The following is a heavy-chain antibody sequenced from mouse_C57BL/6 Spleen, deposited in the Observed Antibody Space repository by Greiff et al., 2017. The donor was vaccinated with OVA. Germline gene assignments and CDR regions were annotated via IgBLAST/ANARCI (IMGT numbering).Heavy chain of an antibody. Sequence: EVKLQESGAELVRPGASVKLSCTASGFNIKDYYMHWVKQRPEQGLEWIGRIDPEDGDTEYAPKFQGKATMTADTSSNTAYLQLSSLTSEDTAVYYCTKGNYGSSWFAYWGQGTLVTVSA. D-gene: IGHD1-1*01. CDR3: TKGNYGSSWFAY. V-gene: IGHV14-1*01. J-gene: IGHJ3*01. CDR1: GFNIKDYY. CDR2: IDPEDGDT.